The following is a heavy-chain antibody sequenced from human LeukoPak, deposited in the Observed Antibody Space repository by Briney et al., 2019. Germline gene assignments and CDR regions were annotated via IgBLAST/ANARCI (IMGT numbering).Heavy chain of an antibody. V-gene: IGHV3-20*04. CDR1: GFTFDDYG. CDR2: INWNGGST. CDR3: AKERVGVTAIWDFDY. Sequence: GGSLRLSCAASGFTFDDYGMSWVRQAPGKGLEWVSGINWNGGSTGYADSVKGRFTISRDNAKNSLYLQMNSLRAEDTAVYYCAKERVGVTAIWDFDYWGQGTLVTVSS. D-gene: IGHD2-21*02. J-gene: IGHJ4*02.